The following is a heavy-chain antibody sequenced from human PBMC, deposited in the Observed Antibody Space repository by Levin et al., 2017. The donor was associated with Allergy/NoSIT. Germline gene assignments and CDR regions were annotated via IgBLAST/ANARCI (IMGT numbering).Heavy chain of an antibody. Sequence: PGGSLRLSCAASGFTFSNAWMSWVRQAPGKGLEWVGRIKSKTDGGTTDYAAPVKGRFTISRDDSKNTLYLQMNSLKTEDTAVYYCTTSSYHQLGDYYYYGMDVWGQGTTVTVSS. CDR2: IKSKTDGGTT. V-gene: IGHV3-15*01. D-gene: IGHD2-2*01. CDR1: GFTFSNAW. CDR3: TTSSYHQLGDYYYYGMDV. J-gene: IGHJ6*02.